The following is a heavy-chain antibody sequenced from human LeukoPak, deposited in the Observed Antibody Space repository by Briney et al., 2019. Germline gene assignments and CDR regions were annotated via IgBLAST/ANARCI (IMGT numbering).Heavy chain of an antibody. CDR1: GGTFSSYA. CDR2: IIPIFGTA. J-gene: IGHJ5*02. CDR3: ARDAQYYDFWSGYHTNWFDP. Sequence: SVKVSCKASGGTFSSYAISWVRQAPGQGLEWMGGIIPIFGTANYAQKFQRRVTITTDESTSTAYMELSSLRSEDTAVYYCARDAQYYDFWSGYHTNWFDPWGQGTLVTVSS. V-gene: IGHV1-69*05. D-gene: IGHD3-3*01.